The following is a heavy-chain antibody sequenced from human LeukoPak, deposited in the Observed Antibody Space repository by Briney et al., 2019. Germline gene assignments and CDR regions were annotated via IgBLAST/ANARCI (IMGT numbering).Heavy chain of an antibody. J-gene: IGHJ4*02. D-gene: IGHD5-12*01. CDR2: FDPEDGET. Sequence: GASVKVSCKVSGYTLTELSMHWVRQAPGKGLEWMGGFDPEDGETLYAQKLQGRVTMTTDTSTSTAYMELRSLRSDDTAVYYCARGDSGYDFAPFDYWGQGTLVTVSS. CDR3: ARGDSGYDFAPFDY. CDR1: GYTLTELS. V-gene: IGHV1-24*01.